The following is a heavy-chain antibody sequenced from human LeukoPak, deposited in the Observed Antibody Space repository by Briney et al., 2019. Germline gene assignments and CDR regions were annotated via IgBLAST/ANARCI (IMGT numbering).Heavy chain of an antibody. D-gene: IGHD4-11*01. CDR1: GYTFTGYY. CDR3: AKDTIRVYSNYEGLFDY. CDR2: INPNSGGT. J-gene: IGHJ4*02. V-gene: IGHV1-2*02. Sequence: GASVKVSCKASGYTFTGYYMHWVRQAPGQGLEWMGWINPNSGGTNYAQKFQGRVTMTRDTSISTAYMELSRLRSDGTAVYYCAKDTIRVYSNYEGLFDYWGQGTLVTVSS.